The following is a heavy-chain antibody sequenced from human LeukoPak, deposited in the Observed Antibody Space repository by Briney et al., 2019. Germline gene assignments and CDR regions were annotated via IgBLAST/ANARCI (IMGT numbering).Heavy chain of an antibody. D-gene: IGHD2-21*01. CDR3: GRGERHIPIYY. V-gene: IGHV1-69*05. J-gene: IGHJ4*02. CDR1: GGSFSNYA. Sequence: GASVKVSCKASGGSFSNYAISWVRQAPGQGLEWMGGIIPIFGSPTYAQKFQGRVTITTDESTTTAYMELSSLRSDDTAVFFCGRGERHIPIYYWGQGTLVTVSS. CDR2: IIPIFGSP.